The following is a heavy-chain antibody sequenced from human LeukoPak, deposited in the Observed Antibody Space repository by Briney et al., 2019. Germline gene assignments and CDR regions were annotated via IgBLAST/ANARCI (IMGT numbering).Heavy chain of an antibody. J-gene: IGHJ6*02. V-gene: IGHV3-30*03. CDR1: GFTFSSYG. D-gene: IGHD1-26*01. CDR3: AREGAYQLLSSYYFYGMDV. Sequence: GGSLRLSCAASGFTFSSYGMHWVRQSPGRGLEWVSFLSFDGSNEFYADSLKGRFTISRDNSKNTLYLQMNSLRAEDTALYYCAREGAYQLLSSYYFYGMDVWGQGTTVTVSS. CDR2: LSFDGSNE.